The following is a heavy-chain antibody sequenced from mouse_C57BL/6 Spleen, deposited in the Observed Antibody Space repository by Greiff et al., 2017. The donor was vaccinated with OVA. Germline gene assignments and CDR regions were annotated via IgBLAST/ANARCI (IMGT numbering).Heavy chain of an antibody. D-gene: IGHD4-1*01. CDR1: GYSITSGYY. V-gene: IGHV3-6*01. J-gene: IGHJ2*01. CDR3: AREEGLTGDFDY. Sequence: EVKLQESGPGLVKPSQSLSLTCSVTGYSITSGYYWNWIRQFPGNKLEWMGYISYDGSNNYNPSLKNRISITRDTSKNQFFLKLNSVTTEDTATYYCAREEGLTGDFDYWGQGTTLTVSS. CDR2: ISYDGSN.